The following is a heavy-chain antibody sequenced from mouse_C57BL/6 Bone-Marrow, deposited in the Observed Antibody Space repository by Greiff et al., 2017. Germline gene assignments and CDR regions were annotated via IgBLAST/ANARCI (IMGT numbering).Heavy chain of an antibody. D-gene: IGHD1-1*01. V-gene: IGHV1-69*01. CDR2: IDPSDSYT. Sequence: VQLQQPGAELVMPGASVKLSCKASGYTFTSYWMHWVKQRPGQGLEWIGEIDPSDSYTNYNQKFKGKSTLTVDKSSSTAYMQLSSLTSEDSAVYYCARGYYGSSHYWYFDVWGTGTTVTVSS. CDR3: ARGYYGSSHYWYFDV. CDR1: GYTFTSYW. J-gene: IGHJ1*03.